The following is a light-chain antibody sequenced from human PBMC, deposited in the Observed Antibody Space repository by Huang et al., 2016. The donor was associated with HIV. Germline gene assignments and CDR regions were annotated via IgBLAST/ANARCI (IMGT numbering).Light chain of an antibody. CDR1: QSFSSS. CDR2: AAS. J-gene: IGKJ2*01. CDR3: QQSDSTPYT. Sequence: DIQMTQSPSSLSASVGDRVTIPCRASQSFSSSLNWYQQRPGKAPKLLIDAASSLQSGVPSRFSGSGSGTDFSLTINSLQPEDFATYYCQQSDSTPYTFGQGTKLEIK. V-gene: IGKV1-39*01.